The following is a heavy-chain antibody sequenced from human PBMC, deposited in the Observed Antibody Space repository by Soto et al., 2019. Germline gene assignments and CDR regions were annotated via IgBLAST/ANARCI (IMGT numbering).Heavy chain of an antibody. D-gene: IGHD1-26*01. CDR3: ARDYPGGNSRPLSVLDY. CDR1: GYTFTTYG. J-gene: IGHJ4*02. Sequence: ASVKVSCKASGYTFTTYGISWVRQAPGQGLEWMGWISGYDGNKHPAQKFQGRVTMTTDTSTSTAYMELGNLRSDDTAVYYCARDYPGGNSRPLSVLDYWGQGTLVTVSS. CDR2: ISGYDGNK. V-gene: IGHV1-18*01.